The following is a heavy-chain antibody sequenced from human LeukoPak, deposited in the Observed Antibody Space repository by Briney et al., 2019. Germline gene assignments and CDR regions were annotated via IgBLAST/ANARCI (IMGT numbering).Heavy chain of an antibody. V-gene: IGHV3-73*01. CDR2: IDKKDKGYATAT. Sequence: GGSLRLSCAASGFTFSGSAIHWVRQSSGKGLEWVGQIDKKDKGYATATAYAASVKGRFTISRDDSINTAYLQMKSLKTEDAALYYCTRDSGTYNWFGPWGQGTLVTVSS. CDR1: GFTFSGSA. CDR3: TRDSGTYNWFGP. J-gene: IGHJ5*02. D-gene: IGHD1-26*01.